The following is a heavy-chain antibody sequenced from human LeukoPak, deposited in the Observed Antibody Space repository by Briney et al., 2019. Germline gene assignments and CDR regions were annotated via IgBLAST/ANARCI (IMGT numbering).Heavy chain of an antibody. CDR1: GYSFTSYW. Sequence: PGESLKISCKGSGYSFTSYWIGWVRQMPGKGPEWMGIIYPGDSDARYSPSFQGQVTISADKSISTAYLQWSSLKASDTAMYYCARHGYSSSWYTNWSYYYYMDVWGKGTTVTVSS. CDR2: IYPGDSDA. CDR3: ARHGYSSSWYTNWSYYYYMDV. V-gene: IGHV5-51*01. D-gene: IGHD6-13*01. J-gene: IGHJ6*03.